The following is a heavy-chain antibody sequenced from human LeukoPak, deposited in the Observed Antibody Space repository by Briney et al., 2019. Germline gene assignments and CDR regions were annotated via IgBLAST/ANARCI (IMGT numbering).Heavy chain of an antibody. CDR2: IRSSGNTI. Sequence: GSLRLSCAASGFPFSDYSMSWIRQAPGKGLEWVSYIRSSGNTIYYADSVKGRFTISRDNAKNSLYLQMNSLRAEDTAVYYCARGHYYDIDRWYFDLWGRGTLVTVSS. CDR3: ARGHYYDIDRWYFDL. D-gene: IGHD3-22*01. V-gene: IGHV3-11*04. CDR1: GFPFSDYS. J-gene: IGHJ2*01.